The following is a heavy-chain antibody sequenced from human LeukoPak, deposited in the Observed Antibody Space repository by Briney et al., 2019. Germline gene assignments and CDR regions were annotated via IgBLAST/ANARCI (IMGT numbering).Heavy chain of an antibody. CDR1: GFTFSSYW. V-gene: IGHV3-7*03. D-gene: IGHD6-19*01. J-gene: IGHJ4*02. CDR3: TRDFDGYSSGWTRGD. Sequence: PGGSLRLSCAASGFTFSSYWMSWVRHAPGKGLERVANIKQDESEKYYVDSVKGRLTISRENAKNSLYPQMNSLKTEDTAVYYCTRDFDGYSSGWTRGDWGQGTLVTVSS. CDR2: IKQDESEK.